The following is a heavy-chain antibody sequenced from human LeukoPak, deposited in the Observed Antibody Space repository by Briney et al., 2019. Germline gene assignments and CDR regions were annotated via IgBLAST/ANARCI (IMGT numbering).Heavy chain of an antibody. CDR1: GGSISSGSYS. V-gene: IGHV4-30-4*07. CDR2: VYYTGST. CDR3: ARGTVRSPTHQFPVAWFDYYYYMDV. J-gene: IGHJ6*03. Sequence: SQTLSLTCAVSGGSISSGSYSWSWIRQPPGKGLEWIGYVYYTGSTFYNPSLQSRVTISPDTSKNQFSLRLTSVTAADTAVYYCARGTVRSPTHQFPVAWFDYYYYMDVWGKGTTVTVSS. D-gene: IGHD4-11*01.